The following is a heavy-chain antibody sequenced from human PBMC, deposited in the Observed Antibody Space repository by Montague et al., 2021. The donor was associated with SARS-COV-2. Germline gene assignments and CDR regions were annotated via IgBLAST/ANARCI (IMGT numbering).Heavy chain of an antibody. D-gene: IGHD3-3*01. V-gene: IGHV3-30*04. J-gene: IGHJ6*03. CDR2: LSYDGSNK. CDR1: GFPFSSYA. Sequence: SLRLSCAASGFPFSSYAMHWVRQAPGKGLEWVAVLSYDGSNKYYVDSVKGRFTISRDNSKNTLFLQMNSLRAEDTAVYYCARDPLLTIFGGYYYYYMDVWGKGTTVTVSS. CDR3: ARDPLLTIFGGYYYYYMDV.